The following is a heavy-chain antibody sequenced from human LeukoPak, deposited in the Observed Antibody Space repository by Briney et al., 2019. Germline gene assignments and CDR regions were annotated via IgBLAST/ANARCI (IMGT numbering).Heavy chain of an antibody. CDR3: ARDHYDSSGYLGFDP. CDR1: GGSISSSSYY. V-gene: IGHV4-39*07. D-gene: IGHD3-22*01. Sequence: SETLSLTCTVSGGSISSSSYYWGWLRQPPGKGPEWIGSIYYSGSTYYNPSLKSRVTISVDTSKNQFSLKLSSVTAADTAVYYCARDHYDSSGYLGFDPWGQGTLVTVSS. CDR2: IYYSGST. J-gene: IGHJ5*02.